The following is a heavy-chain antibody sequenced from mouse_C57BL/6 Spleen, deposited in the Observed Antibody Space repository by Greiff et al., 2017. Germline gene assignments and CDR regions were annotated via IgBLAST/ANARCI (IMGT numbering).Heavy chain of an antibody. CDR2: INPSSGYT. CDR3: ARGDYDYDEVDY. D-gene: IGHD2-4*01. Sequence: VQLVESGAGLAKPGASVKLSCKASGYTFTSYGMHWVKQRPGQGLEWIGYINPSSGYTKYNQKFKDKATLTADKSYSTAYMQLSSLTYEDSAVYYCARGDYDYDEVDYWGQGTTLTVSS. V-gene: IGHV1-7*01. J-gene: IGHJ2*01. CDR1: GYTFTSYG.